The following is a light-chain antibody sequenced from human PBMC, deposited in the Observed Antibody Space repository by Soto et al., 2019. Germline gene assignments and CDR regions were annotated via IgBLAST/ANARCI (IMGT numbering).Light chain of an antibody. V-gene: IGLV2-8*01. CDR3: GTWDDIQNGPV. Sequence: QSALTQPPSASGSPGQSVTISCTGTASDVGGYNYVSWYQQHPGKAPKLMIYEVTKRPSGVPDRFSGSKSGNTASLTVSGLQAEDEADYYCGTWDDIQNGPVFGGGTKLTVL. CDR2: EVT. CDR1: ASDVGGYNY. J-gene: IGLJ2*01.